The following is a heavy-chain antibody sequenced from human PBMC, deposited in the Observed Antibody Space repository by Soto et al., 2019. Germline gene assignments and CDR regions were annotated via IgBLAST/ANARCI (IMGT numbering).Heavy chain of an antibody. CDR1: GFTFSSYA. D-gene: IGHD5-12*01. CDR3: AKTASITIRDGFYH. V-gene: IGHV3-23*01. J-gene: IGHJ4*02. Sequence: EVQVLESGGGLVQPGGSLRLSCAASGFTFSSYAMSWVRQAPGKGLEWVSAISGSGSNPYYADSVKGRFTISRDNSKNALYLQMNSLRAEDTALYYCAKTASITIRDGFYHWGQGTLVTVSS. CDR2: ISGSGSNP.